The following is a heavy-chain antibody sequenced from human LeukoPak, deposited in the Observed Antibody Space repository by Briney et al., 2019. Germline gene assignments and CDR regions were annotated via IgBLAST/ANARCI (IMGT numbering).Heavy chain of an antibody. CDR2: IYHSGST. V-gene: IGHV4-4*02. J-gene: IGHJ4*02. Sequence: PSETLSLTRVVSGGSLSSNNWWSWVRQSPGKGLEWIGEIYHSGSTNYNPSLKSRVTISVDKSKNRFSLWLSSVTAADTAVYYCARDREYCSGGNCYSFSYWGQGTLVTVSS. CDR1: GGSLSSNNW. D-gene: IGHD2-15*01. CDR3: ARDREYCSGGNCYSFSY.